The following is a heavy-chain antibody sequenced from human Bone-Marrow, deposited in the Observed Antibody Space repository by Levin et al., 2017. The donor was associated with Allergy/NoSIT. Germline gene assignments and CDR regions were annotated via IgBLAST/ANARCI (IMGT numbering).Heavy chain of an antibody. CDR3: AKGPRGYWNYGDY. CDR1: GFTFSSYA. Sequence: GESLKISCAASGFTFSSYAMSWVRQAPGKGLEWVSAFTGSAYSTYYADSVKGRFTISRDNSKNTLYRQMNSLRVEDTAVYYCAKGPRGYWNYGDYWGQGTLVTVPS. V-gene: IGHV3-23*01. J-gene: IGHJ4*02. D-gene: IGHD1-7*01. CDR2: FTGSAYST.